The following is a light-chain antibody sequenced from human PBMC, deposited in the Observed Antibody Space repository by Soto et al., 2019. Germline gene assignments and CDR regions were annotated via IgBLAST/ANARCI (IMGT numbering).Light chain of an antibody. V-gene: IGLV1-44*01. CDR2: RNS. J-gene: IGLJ3*02. CDR3: AAWDDSLNGWV. CDR1: SSNIGSYT. Sequence: QSVLTQPPSASGTPGQRVTISCSGSSSNIGSYTVNWYQQLPGTAPKLLIYRNSQRPSGVPDRFSGSKSGTSASLAISGLQSEDEADYYCAAWDDSLNGWVFGVGTKLTVL.